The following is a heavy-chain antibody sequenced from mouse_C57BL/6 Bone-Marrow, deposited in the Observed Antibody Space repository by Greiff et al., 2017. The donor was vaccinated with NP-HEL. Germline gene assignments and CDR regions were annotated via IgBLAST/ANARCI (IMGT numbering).Heavy chain of an antibody. CDR1: GYTFTSYW. CDR3: ARDYPWFAY. J-gene: IGHJ3*01. D-gene: IGHD2-4*01. CDR2: IYPGSGST. Sequence: LVESGAELVKPGASVKMSCKASGYTFTSYWITWVKQRPGQGLEWIGDIYPGSGSTNYNEKFKSKATLTVDTSSSTAYMQLSSLTSEDSAVYYCARDYPWFAYWGQGTLVTVSA. V-gene: IGHV1-55*01.